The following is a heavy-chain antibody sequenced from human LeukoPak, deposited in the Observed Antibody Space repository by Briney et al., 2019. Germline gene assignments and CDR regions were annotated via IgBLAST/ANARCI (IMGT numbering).Heavy chain of an antibody. CDR2: ISYDGSNK. D-gene: IGHD6-19*01. CDR3: AKDGGQWLVYPKYYFDY. V-gene: IGHV3-30*18. CDR1: GFTFSSYG. Sequence: GGSLRLSCAASGFTFSSYGMHWVRQAPGKGLEWVAVISYDGSNKNYADSVKGRFTISRDNSKNTLYLQMNSLRAEDTAVYYCAKDGGQWLVYPKYYFDYWGQGTLVTVSS. J-gene: IGHJ4*02.